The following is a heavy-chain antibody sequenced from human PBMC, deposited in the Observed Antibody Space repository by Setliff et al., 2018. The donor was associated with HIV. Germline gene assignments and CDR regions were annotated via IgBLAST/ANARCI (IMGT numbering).Heavy chain of an antibody. CDR1: GYTFTGHY. Sequence: ASVKVSCKASGYTFTGHYIHWVRQAPGQGLEWMGRINPNSAGTNYAQKFQGRVTMTRDTSISTAYMELSRLRLDDTAVYYCARDKGAGYCSGGSCFGGSTFYYYMDVWGKGTTVTVSS. CDR3: ARDKGAGYCSGGSCFGGSTFYYYMDV. D-gene: IGHD2-15*01. J-gene: IGHJ6*03. CDR2: INPNSAGT. V-gene: IGHV1-2*06.